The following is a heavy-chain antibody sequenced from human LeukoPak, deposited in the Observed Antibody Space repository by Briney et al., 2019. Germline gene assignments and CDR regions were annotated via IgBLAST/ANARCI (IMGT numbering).Heavy chain of an antibody. CDR1: GFTFSSYS. J-gene: IGHJ4*02. CDR3: ARERGGSSSFDY. V-gene: IGHV3-21*01. Sequence: GRSLRLSCAASGFTFSSYSMNWVRQAPGKGLEWVSSISSSSSYIYYADSVKGRFTISRDNAKNSLYLQMNSLRAEDTAVYYCARERGGSSSFDYWGQGTLVTVSS. CDR2: ISSSSSYI. D-gene: IGHD6-6*01.